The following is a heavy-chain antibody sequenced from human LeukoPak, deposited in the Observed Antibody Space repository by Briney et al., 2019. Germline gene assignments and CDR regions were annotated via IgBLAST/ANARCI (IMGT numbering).Heavy chain of an antibody. D-gene: IGHD3-3*01. Sequence: ASVKVSCKTSGYTFTGYYMQWVRQAPGQGLEWMGLINPNSGGTNYAQKFQGRGTMTRATSITTAYMELSRLRSDDTAVYYCARGGPSYYDFWSGQNWFDPWGQGTLVTVSS. CDR1: GYTFTGYY. V-gene: IGHV1-2*02. CDR2: INPNSGGT. CDR3: ARGGPSYYDFWSGQNWFDP. J-gene: IGHJ5*02.